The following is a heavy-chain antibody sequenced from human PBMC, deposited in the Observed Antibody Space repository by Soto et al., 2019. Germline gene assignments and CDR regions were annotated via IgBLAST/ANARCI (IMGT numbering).Heavy chain of an antibody. CDR1: GYTFTSYD. Sequence: QVQLVQSGAEVKKPGASVKVSCKASGYTFTSYDINWVRQATGQGLEWMGWMNPNSGNTGYAQKVQGRVTMTRNTSISTAYLELSSLRSEDTAVYYCARIALSYDYVWGSFRKFWYFDLWGRGTLVTVSS. CDR3: ARIALSYDYVWGSFRKFWYFDL. V-gene: IGHV1-8*01. CDR2: MNPNSGNT. J-gene: IGHJ2*01. D-gene: IGHD3-16*02.